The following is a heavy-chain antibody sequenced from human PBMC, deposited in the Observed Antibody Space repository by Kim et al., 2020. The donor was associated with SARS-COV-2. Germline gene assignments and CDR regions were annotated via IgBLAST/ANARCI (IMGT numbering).Heavy chain of an antibody. CDR3: ARGDGDYPSN. J-gene: IGHJ4*02. Sequence: SETLSLTCTVSGGSISSYYWSWIRQPPGKGLEWIGYIYYSGNTNYNPSLKSRVTISVDTSKNQFSLKLSSVTAADTAVYYCARGDGDYPSNWGQGTLVTVSS. V-gene: IGHV4-59*01. CDR1: GGSISSYY. D-gene: IGHD4-17*01. CDR2: IYYSGNT.